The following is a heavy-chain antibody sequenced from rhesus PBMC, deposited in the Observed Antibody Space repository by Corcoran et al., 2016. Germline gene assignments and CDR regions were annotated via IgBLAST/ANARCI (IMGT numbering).Heavy chain of an antibody. CDR2: IFGSIGST. Sequence: QLQLQESGPGLVKPSETLSLTCAVSGGSISGGYGWSWIRQPPGKGLEWIGHIFGSIGSTYNNPSLKSRVTISTETSKNQFSLKLSSVTAADTAVYYCARVLSDDYVDYWGQGVLVTVSS. D-gene: IGHD2-33*01. V-gene: IGHV4S7*01. J-gene: IGHJ4*01. CDR1: GGSISGGYG. CDR3: ARVLSDDYVDY.